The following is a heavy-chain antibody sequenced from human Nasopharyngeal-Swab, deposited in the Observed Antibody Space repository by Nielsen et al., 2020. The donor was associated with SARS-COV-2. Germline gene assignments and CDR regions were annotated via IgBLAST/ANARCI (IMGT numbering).Heavy chain of an antibody. V-gene: IGHV4-34*01. CDR3: ARAGRVGDAYTGLDV. CDR2: LNHNERT. CDR1: GGSFNGFY. J-gene: IGHJ6*02. D-gene: IGHD5-24*01. Sequence: SETLSLTCSVSGGSFNGFYWNWIRQAPGKGLEWIGELNHNERTNYNPSLKSRIAMLVDTSNNQVSPKVSSVSAGDTAVYYCARAGRVGDAYTGLDVWGQGTTVTVSS.